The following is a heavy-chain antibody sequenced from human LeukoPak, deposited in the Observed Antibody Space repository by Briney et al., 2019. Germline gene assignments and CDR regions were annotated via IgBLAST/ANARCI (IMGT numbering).Heavy chain of an antibody. V-gene: IGHV3-9*01. D-gene: IGHD4-17*01. J-gene: IGHJ4*02. Sequence: GGSLRLSCAASGLTFDDYAMHWVRQAPGKGLEWVSGISWSSGSIGYADSVKGRFTISRDNAKNSLYLQMNSLRAEDTALYYCAKDYGDYAYYFDYWGQGTLVTVSS. CDR3: AKDYGDYAYYFDY. CDR1: GLTFDDYA. CDR2: ISWSSGSI.